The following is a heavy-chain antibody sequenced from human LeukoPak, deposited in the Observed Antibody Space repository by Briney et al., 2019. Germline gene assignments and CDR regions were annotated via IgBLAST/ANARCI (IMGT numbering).Heavy chain of an antibody. CDR3: ARHGSGSYYNC. CDR2: IYYSGYT. CDR1: GGSISTYN. V-gene: IGHV4-59*08. D-gene: IGHD3-10*01. J-gene: IGHJ4*02. Sequence: PSETLSLTCTVSGGSISTYNWSWIRQPPGKGLEWIGYIYYSGYTNYNPSLKSRVTISVDTSKNQFSLKLSSVTAADTAVYYCARHGSGSYYNCWGQGTLVTVSS.